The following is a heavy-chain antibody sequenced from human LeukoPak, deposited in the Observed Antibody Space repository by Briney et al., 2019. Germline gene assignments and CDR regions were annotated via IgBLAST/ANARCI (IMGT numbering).Heavy chain of an antibody. CDR2: IYYSGST. J-gene: IGHJ4*02. CDR3: ARHGAYYFDY. V-gene: IGHV4-59*08. Sequence: SETLSLTCTVTGASISSYYWRWTRQPPGKGLEWIGYIYYSGSTNYNPSLKSRVTISVDTSKNQFSLKLSSVTAADTAVYYCARHGAYYFDYWGQGTLVTVSS. CDR1: GASISSYY. D-gene: IGHD1-26*01.